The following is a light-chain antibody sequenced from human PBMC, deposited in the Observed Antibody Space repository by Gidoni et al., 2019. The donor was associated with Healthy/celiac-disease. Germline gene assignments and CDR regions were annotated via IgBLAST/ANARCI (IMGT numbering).Light chain of an antibody. Sequence: EIVLTQSPATLSLSPGERATLSCRASQSVSSYLAWYQQKPGQAPRLLIYDASSRATGIPARFSGSGSGTDFTLTISSLEPEDFAVYYCQQRSNWPCSFGQXTKLEIK. CDR1: QSVSSY. CDR2: DAS. CDR3: QQRSNWPCS. J-gene: IGKJ2*04. V-gene: IGKV3-11*01.